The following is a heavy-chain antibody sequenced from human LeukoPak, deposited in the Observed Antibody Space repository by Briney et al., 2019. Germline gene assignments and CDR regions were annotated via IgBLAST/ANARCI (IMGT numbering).Heavy chain of an antibody. Sequence: PGGSLRLSCAASGFTFSSYWMSWVRQAPGEGLEWVANIKQDGSEKYYVDSVKGRFTISRDNAKNSLYLQMNSLRAEDTAVYYCARGPSSNWSGLDFWGQGTLLTVSS. D-gene: IGHD6-13*01. CDR2: IKQDGSEK. V-gene: IGHV3-7*01. CDR3: ARGPSSNWSGLDF. J-gene: IGHJ4*02. CDR1: GFTFSSYW.